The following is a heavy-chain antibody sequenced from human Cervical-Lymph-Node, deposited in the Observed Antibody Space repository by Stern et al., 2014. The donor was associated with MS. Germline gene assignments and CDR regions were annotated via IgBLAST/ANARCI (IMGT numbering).Heavy chain of an antibody. J-gene: IGHJ5*02. CDR2: ITRSGTM. Sequence: VQLVESGGGLVQPDGSLRLSWAASGFTFSDYSINWVRQAPGKGLEWISSITRSGTMYYADSVKGRFTISRDNAKSSLYLDMKALRGEDTAVYYCATLDAWGQGTLVVVSS. V-gene: IGHV3-69-1*01. CDR3: ATLDA. CDR1: GFTFSDYS.